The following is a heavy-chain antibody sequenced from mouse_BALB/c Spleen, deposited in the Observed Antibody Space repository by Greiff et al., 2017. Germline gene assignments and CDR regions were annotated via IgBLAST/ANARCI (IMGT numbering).Heavy chain of an antibody. D-gene: IGHD2-10*01. CDR1: GYSITSGYY. J-gene: IGHJ4*01. Sequence: EVQLQESGPGLVKPSQSLSLTCSVTGYSITSGYYWNWIRQFPGNKLEWMGYISYDGSNNYNPSLKNRISITRDTSKNQFFLKLNSVTTEDTATYYCARITYYGNYERAMDYWGQGTSVTVSS. CDR2: ISYDGSN. CDR3: ARITYYGNYERAMDY. V-gene: IGHV3-6*02.